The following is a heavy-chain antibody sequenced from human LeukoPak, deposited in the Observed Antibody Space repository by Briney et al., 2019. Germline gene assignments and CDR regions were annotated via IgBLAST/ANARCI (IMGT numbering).Heavy chain of an antibody. CDR2: ISYDGSNK. V-gene: IGHV3-30-3*01. Sequence: GGSLRLSCAASGFTFSSYAMHWVRQAPGKGLEWVAVISYDGSNKYYADSVKGRFTISRDNSKNTLYLQMNSLRAEDTAVYYCAKGRDYYGSGSVYWGQGTLVTVSS. CDR1: GFTFSSYA. J-gene: IGHJ4*02. CDR3: AKGRDYYGSGSVY. D-gene: IGHD3-10*01.